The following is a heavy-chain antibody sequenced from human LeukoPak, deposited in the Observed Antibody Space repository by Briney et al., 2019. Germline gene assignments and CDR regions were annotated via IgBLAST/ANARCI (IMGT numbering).Heavy chain of an antibody. CDR1: GGSISSYY. Sequence: SETLSLTCDVSGGSISSYYWSWIRQPPGKGLEWIGYIYYSGSTNYNPSLKSRVTISVDTSKNQFSLKLSSVTAADTAVYYCARAGSRDGYPYPYYFDYWGQGTLVTVSS. V-gene: IGHV4-59*01. J-gene: IGHJ4*02. D-gene: IGHD5-24*01. CDR2: IYYSGST. CDR3: ARAGSRDGYPYPYYFDY.